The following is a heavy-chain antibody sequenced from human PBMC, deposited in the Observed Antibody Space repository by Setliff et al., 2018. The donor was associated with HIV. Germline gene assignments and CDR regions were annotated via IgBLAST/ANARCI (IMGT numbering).Heavy chain of an antibody. CDR2: INGNTLYI. CDR3: ARLMTTVTSNWFDP. J-gene: IGHJ5*02. V-gene: IGHV3-21*06. D-gene: IGHD4-17*01. CDR1: GFPFSLYS. Sequence: PGGSLRLSCAASGFPFSLYSMNWVRQTPGRGLEWVSSINGNTLYISYAASVRRRFTISRDNAKGSLYLQMNSLRAEDTAVYYCARLMTTVTSNWFDPWGQGTLVTVSS.